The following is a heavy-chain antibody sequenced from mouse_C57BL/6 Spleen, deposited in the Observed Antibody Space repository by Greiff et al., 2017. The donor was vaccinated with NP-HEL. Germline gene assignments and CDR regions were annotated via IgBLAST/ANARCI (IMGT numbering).Heavy chain of an antibody. V-gene: IGHV5-4*01. CDR2: ISDGGSYT. CDR3: ARKDWYFDV. CDR1: GFTFSSYA. Sequence: EVQGVESGGGLVKPGGSLKLSCAASGFTFSSYAMSWVRQTPEKRLEWVATISDGGSYTYYPDNVKGRFTISRDNAKNNLYLQMSHLKSEDTAMYDCARKDWYFDVWGTGTTVTVAS. J-gene: IGHJ1*03.